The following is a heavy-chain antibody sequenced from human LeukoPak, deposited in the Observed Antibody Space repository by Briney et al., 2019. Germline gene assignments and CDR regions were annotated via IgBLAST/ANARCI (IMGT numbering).Heavy chain of an antibody. CDR3: ARGELWFGELPKSLDY. Sequence: GASVKVSCKASGGTFSSYAISWVRQAPGQGLEWMGGSIPIFGTANYAQKFQGRVTITADESTSTAHMELSSLRSEDTAVYYCARGELWFGELPKSLDYWGQGTLVTVSS. V-gene: IGHV1-69*13. J-gene: IGHJ4*02. CDR2: SIPIFGTA. CDR1: GGTFSSYA. D-gene: IGHD3-10*01.